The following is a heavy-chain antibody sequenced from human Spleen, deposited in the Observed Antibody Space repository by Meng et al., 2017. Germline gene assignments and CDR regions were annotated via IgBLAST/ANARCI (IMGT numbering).Heavy chain of an antibody. CDR2: IYYSGST. V-gene: IGHV4-39*07. D-gene: IGHD2-15*01. CDR3: ARSCSGGSCYFDY. Sequence: SETLSLTCTVSGGSISSSSYYWGWIRQPPGKGLEWIGSIYYSGSTYYNPSLKSRVTISVDTSKNQFSLKLSSVTAADTAVYYCARSCSGGSCYFDYWGQGTLVTV. CDR1: GGSISSSSYY. J-gene: IGHJ4*02.